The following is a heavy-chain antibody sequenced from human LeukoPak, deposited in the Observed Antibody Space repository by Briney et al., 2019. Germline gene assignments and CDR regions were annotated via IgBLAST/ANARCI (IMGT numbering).Heavy chain of an antibody. CDR3: ARDSGGYYKTLDY. D-gene: IGHD3-22*01. CDR2: ISGSGGST. V-gene: IGHV3-23*01. J-gene: IGHJ4*02. CDR1: GFTFTSYA. Sequence: PGGSLRLSCAASGFTFTSYAMSWVRQAPGKGLEWVSAISGSGGSTYYADSVKGRFTISRDNSKNTLYLQMNSLRAEDTAVYYCARDSGGYYKTLDYWGQGTLVTVSS.